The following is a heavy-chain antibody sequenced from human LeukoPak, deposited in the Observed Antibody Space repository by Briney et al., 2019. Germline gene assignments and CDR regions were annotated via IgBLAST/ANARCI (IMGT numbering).Heavy chain of an antibody. CDR3: ARDLVVVTAIGARYYYGMDV. Sequence: GRSLRLSCAAPRFIFSTYPMHWVRQAPGKGLEWVALISHDGTNQDFADSVKGRFTISRDNSKNTLYLQMNSLRPDDTAVYYCARDLVVVTAIGARYYYGMDVWGQGTTVTVSS. D-gene: IGHD2-21*02. CDR1: RFIFSTYP. J-gene: IGHJ6*02. CDR2: ISHDGTNQ. V-gene: IGHV3-30-3*01.